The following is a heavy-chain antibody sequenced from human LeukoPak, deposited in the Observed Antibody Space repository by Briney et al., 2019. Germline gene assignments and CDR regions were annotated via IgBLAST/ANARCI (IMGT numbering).Heavy chain of an antibody. Sequence: VASVKVSCKASGYTFTSYDINWVRQATGQGLEWMGWMNPNSGNTGYAQKFQGRVTMTRNTSISTAYMELSSLRSEDTAVYYCARAGVGATIRGYYYYYYYMDVWGKGTTVTVSS. CDR3: ARAGVGATIRGYYYYYYYMDV. CDR2: MNPNSGNT. J-gene: IGHJ6*03. D-gene: IGHD1-26*01. CDR1: GYTFTSYD. V-gene: IGHV1-8*01.